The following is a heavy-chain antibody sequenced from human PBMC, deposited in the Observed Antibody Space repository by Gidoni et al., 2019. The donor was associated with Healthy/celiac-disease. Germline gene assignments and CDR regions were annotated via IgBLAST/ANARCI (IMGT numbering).Heavy chain of an antibody. J-gene: IGHJ3*02. CDR3: ARDDVTTRDAFDI. Sequence: QVQLQESGPGLVKPSQTLSLTCTVSVGSISSGGYYWRWIRQHPGKGLEWIGYIYYSGSTYYNPSLKSRVTISVDTSKNQFSLKLSSVTAADTAVYYCARDDVTTRDAFDIWGQGTMVTVSS. CDR1: VGSISSGGYY. V-gene: IGHV4-31*03. D-gene: IGHD4-4*01. CDR2: IYYSGST.